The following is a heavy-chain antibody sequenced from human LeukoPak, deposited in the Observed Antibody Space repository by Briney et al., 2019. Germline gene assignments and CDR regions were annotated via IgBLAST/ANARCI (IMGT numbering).Heavy chain of an antibody. D-gene: IGHD3-16*01. CDR1: GYSINSGFY. V-gene: IGHV4-38-2*02. CDR3: ARGVGLTQGGAFDF. J-gene: IGHJ4*02. CDR2: IYHSGST. Sequence: PSETLSLTCTVSGYSINSGFYWGWIRHPPGKGLEWIGSIYHSGSTHYKSSLKSRVTISVDTSKNQLSLKLTSVTAADTAVYYCARGVGLTQGGAFDFWGQGTLVTVSS.